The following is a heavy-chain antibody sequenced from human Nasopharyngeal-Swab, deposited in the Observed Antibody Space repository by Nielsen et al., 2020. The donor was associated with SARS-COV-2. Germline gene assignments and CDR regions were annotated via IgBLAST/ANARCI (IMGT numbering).Heavy chain of an antibody. CDR1: GYTFTSYY. CDR3: ASSSYGSGSYSH. J-gene: IGHJ4*02. V-gene: IGHV1-46*01. D-gene: IGHD3-10*01. Sequence: ASVKVSCKASGYTFTSYYMHWARQAPGQGLEWMGIINPSGGSTSYAQKFQGRVTMTRDTSTSTAYMELSSLRSEDTAVYYCASSSYGSGSYSHWGQGTLVTVSS. CDR2: INPSGGST.